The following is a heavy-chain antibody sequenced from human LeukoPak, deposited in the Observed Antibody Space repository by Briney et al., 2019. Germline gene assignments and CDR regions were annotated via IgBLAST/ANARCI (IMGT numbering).Heavy chain of an antibody. CDR1: GSTVSSYF. D-gene: IGHD6-13*01. CDR3: AHISSSWPDY. J-gene: IGHJ4*02. Sequence: GGSLRLSCAASGSTVSSYFMSWVRQAPGKGLEWVSAISGSGGSTYYADSVKGRFTISRDNSKNTLYLQMNSLRAEDTAVYYCAHISSSWPDYWGQGTLVTVSS. V-gene: IGHV3-23*01. CDR2: ISGSGGST.